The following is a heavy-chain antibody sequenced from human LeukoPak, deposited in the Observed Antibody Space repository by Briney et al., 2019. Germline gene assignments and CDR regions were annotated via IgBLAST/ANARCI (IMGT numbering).Heavy chain of an antibody. J-gene: IGHJ4*02. CDR1: GGSISSSRYY. D-gene: IGHD5-12*01. Sequence: SETLSLTCTVSGGSISSSRYYWGWIRQPPGKGLEWIGSIYYSGSTYYNPSLKSRVTISVDTSKNQFSLKLTSVTAADTAVYYCARDRSGYDLFDYWGQGTLVTVSS. CDR2: IYYSGST. V-gene: IGHV4-39*07. CDR3: ARDRSGYDLFDY.